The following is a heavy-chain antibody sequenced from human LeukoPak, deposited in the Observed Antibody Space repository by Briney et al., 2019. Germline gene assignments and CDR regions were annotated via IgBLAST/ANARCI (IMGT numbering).Heavy chain of an antibody. V-gene: IGHV4-59*01. CDR2: IYYSGST. Sequence: SETLSLTCTVSGGSISSYYWSWIRQPPGKGLEWIGYIYYSGSTNYNPSPKSRVTISVDTSKNQFSLKLSSVTAADTAVYYCARGTAMVRGVVGYYYGMDVWGKGTTVTVSS. J-gene: IGHJ6*04. D-gene: IGHD3-10*01. CDR3: ARGTAMVRGVVGYYYGMDV. CDR1: GGSISSYY.